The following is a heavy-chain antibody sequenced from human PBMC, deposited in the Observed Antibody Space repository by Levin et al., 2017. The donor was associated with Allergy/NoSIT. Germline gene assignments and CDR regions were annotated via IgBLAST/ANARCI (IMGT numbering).Heavy chain of an antibody. J-gene: IGHJ6*02. CDR2: TSDSGGST. CDR1: GFTFSNYA. Sequence: SCAASGFTFSNYAMNWVRQAPGKGLEWVSGTSDSGGSTYYADSVKGRFTISRDNSKNTLYLQVNSLRAEDTALYYCAKDLSAVPAANYYYAMDVWGQGTKVTVSS. V-gene: IGHV3-23*01. D-gene: IGHD2-2*01. CDR3: AKDLSAVPAANYYYAMDV.